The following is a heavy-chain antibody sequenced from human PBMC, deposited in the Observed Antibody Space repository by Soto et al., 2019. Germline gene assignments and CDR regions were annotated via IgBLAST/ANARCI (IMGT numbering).Heavy chain of an antibody. CDR1: GYTFTAYY. V-gene: IGHV1-2*02. J-gene: IGHJ4*02. Sequence: QVQLVQSGAEVKEPGASVKVSCKPSGYTFTAYYLHWVRQAPGQGLEWMGWINPNTADTTHAQKFQGRVTMTTDTSTSPAYMELRSLRSDDTAVYYCARDTPLIAVAGIVYYWGQGTLVTVSS. CDR2: INPNTADT. D-gene: IGHD6-19*01. CDR3: ARDTPLIAVAGIVYY.